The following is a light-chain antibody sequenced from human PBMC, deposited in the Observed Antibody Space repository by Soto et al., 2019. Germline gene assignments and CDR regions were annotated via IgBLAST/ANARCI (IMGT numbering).Light chain of an antibody. CDR3: SSYTSSSIPYV. CDR2: EVS. CDR1: SSDVGGYNY. V-gene: IGLV2-14*01. J-gene: IGLJ1*01. Sequence: QSVLTQPVSVSGSPGQSITISCTGTSSDVGGYNYVSWYQQHPGKAPKLMIYEVSNRPSGVSNRFSGSKSGNTASLTISGLQAEDEADYYCSSYTSSSIPYVFGTGTKVP.